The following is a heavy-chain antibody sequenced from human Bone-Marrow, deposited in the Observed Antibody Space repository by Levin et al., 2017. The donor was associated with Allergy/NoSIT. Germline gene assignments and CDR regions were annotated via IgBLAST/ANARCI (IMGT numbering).Heavy chain of an antibody. CDR3: ARDRLASLYYYSMDV. CDR1: GGSISSGRYY. V-gene: IGHV4-61*02. J-gene: IGHJ6*03. Sequence: LRLSCSVSGGSISSGRYYFTWVRQSAGKGLEWIGRIYTTGSTNYNPSLESRVTISRDTFKKEVYLTMSSVTAADTAVYYCARDRLASLYYYSMDVWGRGTTGSVSS. CDR2: IYTTGST.